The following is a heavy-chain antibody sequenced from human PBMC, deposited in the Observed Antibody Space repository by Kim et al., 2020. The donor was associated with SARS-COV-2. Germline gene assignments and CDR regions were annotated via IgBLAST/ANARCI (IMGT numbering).Heavy chain of an antibody. D-gene: IGHD3-10*01. J-gene: IGHJ5*02. CDR3: ARVIYGSGTRWFDP. Sequence: SETLSLTCTVSGGSISSSSYYWGWIRQPPGKGLEWIGSIYYSGSTYYNPSLKSRVTISVDTSKNQFSLKLSSVTAADTAVYYCARVIYGSGTRWFDPWGQGTLVTVSS. CDR1: GGSISSSSYY. CDR2: IYYSGST. V-gene: IGHV4-39*07.